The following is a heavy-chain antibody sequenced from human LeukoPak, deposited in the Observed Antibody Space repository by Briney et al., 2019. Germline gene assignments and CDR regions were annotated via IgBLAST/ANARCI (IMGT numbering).Heavy chain of an antibody. Sequence: GGSRRLSCAASAFTFSSYAMSWVRQAPGKVLEWVSSISVSGGSTDYDASVKGRFPISRDNSKNTLYLQMNSLRAEDTAVYYCAKRGGYCTGGSCYSYYFDYWGQGTLVTVSS. CDR1: AFTFSSYA. J-gene: IGHJ4*02. D-gene: IGHD2-15*01. CDR3: AKRGGYCTGGSCYSYYFDY. V-gene: IGHV3-23*01. CDR2: ISVSGGST.